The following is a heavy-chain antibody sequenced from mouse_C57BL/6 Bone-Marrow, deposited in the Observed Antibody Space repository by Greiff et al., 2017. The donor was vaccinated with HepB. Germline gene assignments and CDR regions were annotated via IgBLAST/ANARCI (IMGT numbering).Heavy chain of an antibody. Sequence: QVQLQQPGAELVKPGASVKLSCKASGYTFTSYWMQWVKQRPGQGLEWIGEIDPSDSYTNYNQKFKGKATLTVDTSSSTAYMQLSSLTSEDSAVYYCARRKFYSGNHGGFFFAYWGQGTLVTVSA. CDR3: ARRKFYSGNHGGFFFAY. J-gene: IGHJ3*01. D-gene: IGHD2-1*01. V-gene: IGHV1-50*01. CDR2: IDPSDSYT. CDR1: GYTFTSYW.